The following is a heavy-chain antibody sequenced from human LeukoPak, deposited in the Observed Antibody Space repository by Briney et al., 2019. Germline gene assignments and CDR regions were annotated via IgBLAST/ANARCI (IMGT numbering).Heavy chain of an antibody. V-gene: IGHV3-53*01. CDR3: ASEAPWSGYQDAFDI. CDR2: IYSGGST. Sequence: GGSLRLSCAASGFTVSSNYMSWVRQAPGKGLEWVSVIYSGGSTYYADSVKGRFTISRDNSKNTLYLQMNSLRAEDTAVYYCASEAPWSGYQDAFDIWGQGTMVTVSS. D-gene: IGHD3-3*01. J-gene: IGHJ3*02. CDR1: GFTVSSNY.